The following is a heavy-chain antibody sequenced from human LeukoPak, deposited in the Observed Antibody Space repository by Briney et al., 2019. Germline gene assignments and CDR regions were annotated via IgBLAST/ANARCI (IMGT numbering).Heavy chain of an antibody. Sequence: QPGGSLRLSCAASGFTFSDHYMDWVRQAPGKGLEWVSVIYNDGDTYYPDSVKGRFTISRDNSKNTLYLQMNSLRAEDTAVYYCAKGYYGSGSLFDYWGQGTLVTVSS. CDR3: AKGYYGSGSLFDY. CDR2: IYNDGDT. J-gene: IGHJ4*02. D-gene: IGHD3-10*01. CDR1: GFTFSDHY. V-gene: IGHV3-66*02.